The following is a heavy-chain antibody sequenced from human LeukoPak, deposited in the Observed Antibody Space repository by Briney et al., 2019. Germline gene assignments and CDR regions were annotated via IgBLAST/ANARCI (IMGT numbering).Heavy chain of an antibody. J-gene: IGHJ6*03. CDR1: GYTFTGYY. CDR3: ATNPPDIVVVPAARSAYCSGGSCPYYYYYMDV. V-gene: IGHV1-2*02. Sequence: GASVKVSCKASGYTFTGYYMHWVRQAPGQGLEWMGWINPNSGGTNYAQKFQGRVTMTRDTSISTAYMELSRLRSDDTAVYYCATNPPDIVVVPAARSAYCSGGSCPYYYYYMDVWGKGTTVTVSS. D-gene: IGHD2-2*01. CDR2: INPNSGGT.